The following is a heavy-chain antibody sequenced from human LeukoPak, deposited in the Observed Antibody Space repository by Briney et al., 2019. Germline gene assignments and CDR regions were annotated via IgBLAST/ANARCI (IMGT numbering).Heavy chain of an antibody. D-gene: IGHD6-13*01. CDR2: IKQDGSEK. Sequence: GGSLRLSCAASGFTFSSYWMSWVRQAPGKGLEWVANIKQDGSEKYYVDSVKGRFTISRDNAKNSLYLQMNSLRAEDTAVYYCARAPSVIAAGAYYFDYWGQGTLVTVSS. J-gene: IGHJ4*02. CDR1: GFTFSSYW. V-gene: IGHV3-7*01. CDR3: ARAPSVIAAGAYYFDY.